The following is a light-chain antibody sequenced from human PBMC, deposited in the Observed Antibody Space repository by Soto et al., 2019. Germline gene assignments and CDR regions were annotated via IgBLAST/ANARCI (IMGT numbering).Light chain of an antibody. J-gene: IGKJ1*01. CDR3: QQYGSSPWT. V-gene: IGKV3-20*01. CDR2: GAS. CDR1: QSVSSY. Sequence: EIVMTQSPATLSVSPGERATLSCRASQSVSSYLAWYQHKPGQAPRLLIYGASSRATGIPDRFSGSGSGTDFTLTISRLEPEDFAVYYCQQYGSSPWTFGQGTKVDIK.